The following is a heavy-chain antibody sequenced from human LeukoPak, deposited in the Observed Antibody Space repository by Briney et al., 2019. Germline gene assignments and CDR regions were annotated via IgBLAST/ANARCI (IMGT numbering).Heavy chain of an antibody. J-gene: IGHJ4*01. V-gene: IGHV5-51*01. D-gene: IGHD4-23*01. CDR3: ARRRGAVLTPFDY. Sequence: GESLKISCKGSGYSFPSYWIAWVRRMPGKGLEWMGIIYPGDSDTRYSPSFQGQVTISADKSITTAYLQWSSLKASDTAMYYCARRRGAVLTPFDYWGRGTLVTVSS. CDR2: IYPGDSDT. CDR1: GYSFPSYW.